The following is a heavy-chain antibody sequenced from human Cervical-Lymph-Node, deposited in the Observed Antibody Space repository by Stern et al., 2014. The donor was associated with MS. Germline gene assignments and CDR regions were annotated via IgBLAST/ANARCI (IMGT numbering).Heavy chain of an antibody. CDR3: GKDILGVPIATVRGSFYYYGMDV. Sequence: EVQLVESGGGLVQPGRSLRLSCVASGLKFDDYGMHWVRQAPGKGLEWVAGITWNSGGIDYAESVKGRFTISRDNAKNSLFLQMNSLRPEDTASYYCGKDILGVPIATVRGSFYYYGMDVWGQGTTVTVSS. V-gene: IGHV3-9*01. CDR1: GLKFDDYG. J-gene: IGHJ6*02. CDR2: ITWNSGGI. D-gene: IGHD2-2*01.